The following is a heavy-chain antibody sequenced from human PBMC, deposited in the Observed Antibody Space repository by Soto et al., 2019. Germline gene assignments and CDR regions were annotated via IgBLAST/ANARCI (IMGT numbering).Heavy chain of an antibody. CDR2: ISSSAVYI. V-gene: IGHV3-21*01. D-gene: IGHD3-22*01. Sequence: EGQLVESGGGPVRPGGSLKLSCAASGFNFITYSLSWVRQAPGKGLEWVASISSSAVYIDYADSVKGRFTISRDNANNSLYLQMNSLRDEDTATYYCVRDGLDYYDTERLYFDNWGQGTLVTVSS. CDR3: VRDGLDYYDTERLYFDN. CDR1: GFNFITYS. J-gene: IGHJ4*02.